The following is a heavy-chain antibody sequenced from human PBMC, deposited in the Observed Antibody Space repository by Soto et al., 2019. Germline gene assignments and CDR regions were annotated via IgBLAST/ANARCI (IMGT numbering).Heavy chain of an antibody. J-gene: IGHJ4*02. V-gene: IGHV3-30-3*01. D-gene: IGHD6-13*01. CDR3: AREAAAGLTLDY. CDR1: GFTFSSYA. Sequence: QVQLVESGGGVVQPGRSLRLSCAASGFTFSSYAMHWVRQAPGKGLEWVAVISYDGSNKYYADSVKGRFTISRDNSKNTLYLQMNSLRAEDTAGYYCAREAAAGLTLDYWGQGTLVAVSS. CDR2: ISYDGSNK.